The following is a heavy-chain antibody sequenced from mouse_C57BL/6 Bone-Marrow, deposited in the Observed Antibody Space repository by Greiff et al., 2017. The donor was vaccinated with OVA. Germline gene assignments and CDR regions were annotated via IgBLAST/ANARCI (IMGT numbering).Heavy chain of an antibody. CDR2: IYPGDGDT. Sequence: QVQLQQSGPELVKPGASVKISCKASGYAFSSSWMNWVKQRPGKGLEWIGRIYPGDGDTNYNGKFKGKATLTADKSSSTAYMQLSSLTSEDSAVYCCAITTVVALPPDYWGQGTTLTVSS. D-gene: IGHD1-1*01. CDR1: GYAFSSSW. CDR3: AITTVVALPPDY. V-gene: IGHV1-82*01. J-gene: IGHJ2*01.